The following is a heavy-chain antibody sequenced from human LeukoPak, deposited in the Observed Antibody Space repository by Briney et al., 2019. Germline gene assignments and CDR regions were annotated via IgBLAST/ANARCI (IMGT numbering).Heavy chain of an antibody. CDR3: ARHPYYDFWSGPFFDY. CDR2: ISTCGST. J-gene: IGHJ4*02. D-gene: IGHD3-3*01. Sequence: SETLSLTCTVSGDSISDYYWSWIRQPPGKGLEWIGYISTCGSTNYNPSLKSRVTISVDTSKNQFSLKVRSLTAADTAVYYCARHPYYDFWSGPFFDYWGQGTLVTVSS. CDR1: GDSISDYY. V-gene: IGHV4-4*09.